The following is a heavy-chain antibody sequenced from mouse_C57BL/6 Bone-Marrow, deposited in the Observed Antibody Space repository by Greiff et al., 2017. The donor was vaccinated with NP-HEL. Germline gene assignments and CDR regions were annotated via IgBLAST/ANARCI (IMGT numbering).Heavy chain of an antibody. Sequence: EVMLVESGGGLVQPGGSLKLSCAASGFTFSDYYMYWVRQTPEKRLEWVAYISNGGGSTYYLDTVKGRFTISRDNAKNTLYLQMSRLKSEDTAMYYCARRHYGSSSAWFAYWGQGTLVTVSA. D-gene: IGHD1-1*01. J-gene: IGHJ3*01. V-gene: IGHV5-12*01. CDR3: ARRHYGSSSAWFAY. CDR2: ISNGGGST. CDR1: GFTFSDYY.